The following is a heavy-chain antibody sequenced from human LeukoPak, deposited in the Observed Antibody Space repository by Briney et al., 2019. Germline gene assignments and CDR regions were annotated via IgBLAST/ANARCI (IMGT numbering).Heavy chain of an antibody. J-gene: IGHJ4*02. CDR2: ISGSGGST. CDR1: GFTFSSYA. Sequence: GGSLRLSCAASGFTFSSYAMSWVRQAPGKGLEWVSAISGSGGSTYYADSVKGRFTISRDNSKNTLYLQMNSLRAEDTAVYYCVKVSSKWELVNYFDYWGQGTLVTVSS. D-gene: IGHD1-26*01. V-gene: IGHV3-23*01. CDR3: VKVSSKWELVNYFDY.